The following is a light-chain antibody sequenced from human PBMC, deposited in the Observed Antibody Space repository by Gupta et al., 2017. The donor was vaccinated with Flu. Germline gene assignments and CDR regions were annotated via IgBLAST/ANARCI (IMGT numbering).Light chain of an antibody. CDR3: KAWDSSVNVWG. V-gene: IGLV3-21*02. CDR2: DDS. CDR1: NIGNKR. J-gene: IGLJ3*02. Sequence: GATARITGSRDNIGNKRVHWYQQKPGQAPELVVYDDSKRPSGVPERFSGSKSGNTASLTISGVEAGDEADYYCKAWDSSVNVWGFGGGTKLTVL.